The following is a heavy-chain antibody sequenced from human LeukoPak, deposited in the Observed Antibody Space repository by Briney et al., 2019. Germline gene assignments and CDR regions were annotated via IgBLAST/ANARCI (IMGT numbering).Heavy chain of an antibody. J-gene: IGHJ5*02. D-gene: IGHD5-24*01. CDR3: ARGRDGYGDNWFDP. V-gene: IGHV4-59*01. CDR1: GGSISSYY. Sequence: SETLPLTCTVSGGSISSYYWSWIRQPPGKGLEWIGYIYYSGSTNYNPSLKSRVTISVDTSKNQFSLKLSSVTAADTAVYYCARGRDGYGDNWFDPWGQGTLVTVSS. CDR2: IYYSGST.